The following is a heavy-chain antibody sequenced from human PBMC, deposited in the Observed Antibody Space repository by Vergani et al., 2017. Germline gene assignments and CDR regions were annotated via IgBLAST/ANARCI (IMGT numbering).Heavy chain of an antibody. CDR1: VFTFSSYA. CDR2: ISGSGGSK. V-gene: IGHV3-23*01. CDR3: AKDILTNYIRDFWDY. Sequence: EVQLLESGGGLVQPGGSLRLSCAASVFTFSSYAMSWVRQAPGKGLEWVSAISGSGGSKYYADSVKGRFTISRDNSKNTLYLQMNSLRAEDTAIYYCAKDILTNYIRDFWDYWGQGTLVTVSS. J-gene: IGHJ4*02. D-gene: IGHD3-9*01.